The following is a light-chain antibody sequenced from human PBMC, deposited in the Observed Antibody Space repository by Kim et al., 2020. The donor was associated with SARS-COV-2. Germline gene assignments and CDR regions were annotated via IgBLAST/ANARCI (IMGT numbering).Light chain of an antibody. CDR2: RDS. V-gene: IGLV3-9*01. CDR1: NIGSKN. CDR3: QVWDSSTA. J-gene: IGLJ2*01. Sequence: SLALGQTARITSGGNNIGSKNVDWYQQRPGQAPGLVIYRDSNRPSGIPERFSGSNSGNTATLTISRAQAGDEADYYCQVWDSSTAFGGGTQLTVL.